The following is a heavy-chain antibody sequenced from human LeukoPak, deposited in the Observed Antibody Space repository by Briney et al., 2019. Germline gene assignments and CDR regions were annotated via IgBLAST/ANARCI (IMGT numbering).Heavy chain of an antibody. CDR2: INHSGDT. D-gene: IGHD1/OR15-1a*01. CDR1: GGSISSYY. CDR3: ARGPGTVGLSP. Sequence: PSETLSLTCTVSGGSISSYYWSWIRQTPEKGLEWIGQINHSGDTSYNPSLRSRVTLSVDSSKNQFSLKVTSVTAADTGVYYCARGPGTVGLSPWGQGTLVTVSS. J-gene: IGHJ5*02. V-gene: IGHV4-34*01.